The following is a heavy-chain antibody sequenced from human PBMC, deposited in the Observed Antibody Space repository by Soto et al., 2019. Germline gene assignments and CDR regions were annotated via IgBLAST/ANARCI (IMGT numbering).Heavy chain of an antibody. D-gene: IGHD6-13*01. Sequence: QVQLQESGPGLVKPSQTLSLTCTVSGGSISSGDYYWSWIRQPPGKGLEWIGYIYYSGSTYYNPSLKSRVTISVDTSKNQFSLKLSSVTAADPAVYYCARGIPNRYSSSWRWFDPWGQGTLVTVSS. CDR2: IYYSGST. CDR1: GGSISSGDYY. CDR3: ARGIPNRYSSSWRWFDP. J-gene: IGHJ5*02. V-gene: IGHV4-30-4*01.